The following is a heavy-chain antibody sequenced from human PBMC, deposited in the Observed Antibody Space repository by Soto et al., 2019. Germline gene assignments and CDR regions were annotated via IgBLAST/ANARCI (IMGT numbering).Heavy chain of an antibody. CDR3: ARDRSSSGWGFDY. CDR2: INPNSGGT. J-gene: IGHJ4*02. D-gene: IGHD6-19*01. V-gene: IGHV1-2*02. Sequence: SVKVSCKASGYTFTGYYMHWVRQAPGQGLEWMGWINPNSGGTNYAQKFQGRVTMTRDTSISTAYMELSRLRSDDTAVYYCARDRSSSGWGFDYWGQGTLVTVSS. CDR1: GYTFTGYY.